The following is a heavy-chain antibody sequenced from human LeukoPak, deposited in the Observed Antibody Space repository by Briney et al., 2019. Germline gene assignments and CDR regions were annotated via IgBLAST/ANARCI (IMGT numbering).Heavy chain of an antibody. J-gene: IGHJ3*02. CDR2: IYSGGST. Sequence: PGGSLRLSCAASGFTVSSNYMSWVRQAPGKGLEWVSVIYSGGSTYYADSVKGRFTISRDNSKNTLYLQMNSLRAEDTAVYYCARDRVGATRVSPFDIWGQGTMVTVSS. D-gene: IGHD1-26*01. CDR3: ARDRVGATRVSPFDI. V-gene: IGHV3-66*01. CDR1: GFTVSSNY.